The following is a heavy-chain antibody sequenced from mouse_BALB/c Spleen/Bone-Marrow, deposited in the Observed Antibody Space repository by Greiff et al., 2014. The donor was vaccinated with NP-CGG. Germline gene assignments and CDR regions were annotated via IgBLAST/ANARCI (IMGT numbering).Heavy chain of an antibody. J-gene: IGHJ2*01. D-gene: IGHD1-2*01. CDR1: GYSFTGYF. Sequence: EVQLQQSGPELVKPGASVKISCKASGYSFTGYFMNWVMQSHGKSLEWIGRINPYNGDTFYNRKFKDKATLTVDKSSSTAHMELRSLASEDSAVYYCASSFITTAYYFDYWGQGTTLTVSS. V-gene: IGHV1-20*02. CDR3: ASSFITTAYYFDY. CDR2: INPYNGDT.